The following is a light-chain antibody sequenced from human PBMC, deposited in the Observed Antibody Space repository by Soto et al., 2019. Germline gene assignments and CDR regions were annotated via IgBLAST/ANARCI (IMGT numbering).Light chain of an antibody. CDR1: QGIRND. Sequence: AIQMTQSPSSLSASVGDRISITCRASQGIRNDLGWYQQKSGKAPKLLIYAASSLQSGVPSRFSGSGSGTNFTLTISSLQPEDFATYYCLQDYNYPRTFGQGTKVEIK. CDR3: LQDYNYPRT. J-gene: IGKJ1*01. CDR2: AAS. V-gene: IGKV1-6*01.